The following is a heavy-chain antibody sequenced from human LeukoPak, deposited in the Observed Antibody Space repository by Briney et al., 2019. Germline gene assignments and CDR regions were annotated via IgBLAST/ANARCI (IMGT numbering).Heavy chain of an antibody. V-gene: IGHV3-48*01. CDR2: ISSSSSTI. Sequence: GGSLRLSCAASGFTFSSYAMHWVRQAPGKGLEWVSYISSSSSTIYYADSVKGRFTISRDNAKNSLYLQMNSLRAEDTAVYYCARELYSDYWGQGTLVTVSS. D-gene: IGHD2-15*01. CDR1: GFTFSSYA. CDR3: ARELYSDY. J-gene: IGHJ4*02.